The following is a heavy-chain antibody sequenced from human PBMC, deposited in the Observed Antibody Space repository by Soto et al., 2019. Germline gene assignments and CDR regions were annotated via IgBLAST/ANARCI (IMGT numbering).Heavy chain of an antibody. V-gene: IGHV2-5*02. CDR1: GFSLSTSGVG. CDR3: AHLAPGLWFGELISWFDP. D-gene: IGHD3-10*01. Sequence: GPTLVNPTQTLTLTCTFSGFSLSTSGVGVGWIRQPPGKALEWLALIYWDDDKRYSPSLKSRLTITKDTSKNQVVLTMTNMDPVDTATYYCAHLAPGLWFGELISWFDPWGQGTLVTVSS. CDR2: IYWDDDK. J-gene: IGHJ5*02.